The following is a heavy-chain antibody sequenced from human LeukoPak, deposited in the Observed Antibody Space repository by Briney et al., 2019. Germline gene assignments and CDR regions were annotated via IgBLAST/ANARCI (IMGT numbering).Heavy chain of an antibody. V-gene: IGHV3-21*01. CDR2: ISSSSSYI. Sequence: GGSLRLSCAASGFTFSSYSMNWVRQAPGKGLEWVSSISSSSSYIYYADSVKGRFTISRDNAKNSLYLQMNSLRAEDTAVYYCARVGMGELSPGGDYWGQGTLVTVSS. J-gene: IGHJ4*02. CDR1: GFTFSSYS. CDR3: ARVGMGELSPGGDY. D-gene: IGHD3-16*02.